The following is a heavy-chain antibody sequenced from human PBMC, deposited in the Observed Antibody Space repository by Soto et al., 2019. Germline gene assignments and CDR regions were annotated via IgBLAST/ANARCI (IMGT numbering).Heavy chain of an antibody. D-gene: IGHD7-27*01. CDR1: GGSISSYY. CDR3: ARQWGFYFDF. V-gene: IGHV4-59*08. J-gene: IGHJ4*02. Sequence: QVQLQESGPGLVKPSETLSLTCTVSGGSISSYYWSWIRQPPGKGLEWIGYIYYSGSTHYNPSLKSRVTISVDTSKNQFSLKLSSVTAADTAVYYCARQWGFYFDFWGQGTLVTVSS. CDR2: IYYSGST.